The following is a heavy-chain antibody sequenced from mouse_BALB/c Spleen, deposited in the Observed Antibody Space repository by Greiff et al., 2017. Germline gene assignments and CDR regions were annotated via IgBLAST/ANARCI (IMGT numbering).Heavy chain of an antibody. CDR2: IDPSNSET. CDR1: GYTFTSYW. CDR3: ARRAILYDYDEGYFDY. D-gene: IGHD2-4*01. J-gene: IGHJ2*01. V-gene: IGHV1S127*01. Sequence: QVHVKQSGPELVRPGASVKMSCKASGYTFTSYWMHWVKQRPGQGLEWIGMIDPSNSETRLNQKFKDKATLNVDKSSNTACMQLSSLTSEDSAVYYCARRAILYDYDEGYFDYWGQGTTLTVSS.